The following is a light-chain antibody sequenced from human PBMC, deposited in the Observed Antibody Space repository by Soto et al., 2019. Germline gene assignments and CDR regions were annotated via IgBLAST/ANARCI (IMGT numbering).Light chain of an antibody. CDR3: QSYDSSLSGLLYV. CDR1: SSNIGAGYD. CDR2: GNS. Sequence: QSVLTQPPSVSVAPGQRVTISCTGSSSNIGAGYDVHWYQQLPGTAPKLLIYGNSNRPSGVPDRFSGSKSGTSASLAITGLQAEDEADYYCQSYDSSLSGLLYVFGTGTKLTVL. J-gene: IGLJ1*01. V-gene: IGLV1-40*01.